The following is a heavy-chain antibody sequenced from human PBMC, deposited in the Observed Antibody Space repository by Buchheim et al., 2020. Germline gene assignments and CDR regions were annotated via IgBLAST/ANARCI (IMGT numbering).Heavy chain of an antibody. CDR3: ARSKKVPAAINYYYYMDV. CDR1: GGSISSSNW. V-gene: IGHV4-4*02. D-gene: IGHD2-2*02. J-gene: IGHJ6*03. Sequence: QVQLQESGPGLVKPSGTLSLTCAVSGGSISSSNWWSWVRQPPGKGLEWIGEIYHSGSTNYNPSLKSRVTISVDTSKNQFSLKVNSVTATDTAVYYCARSKKVPAAINYYYYMDVWGKGTT. CDR2: IYHSGST.